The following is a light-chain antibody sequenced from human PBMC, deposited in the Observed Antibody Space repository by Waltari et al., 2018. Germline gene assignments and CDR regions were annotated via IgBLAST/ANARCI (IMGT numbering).Light chain of an antibody. J-gene: IGLJ3*02. CDR1: SCSISATSY. CDR2: KAN. Sequence: HTVVTQEPSLSVSPGGTVTLPCALTSCSISATSYATWYQQTPGQAPRTLVYKANTRSSGVPDRFSGSILENKAALTITGAQADDECDYYCALYMGGGIWVFGGGTKLTVL. CDR3: ALYMGGGIWV. V-gene: IGLV8-61*01.